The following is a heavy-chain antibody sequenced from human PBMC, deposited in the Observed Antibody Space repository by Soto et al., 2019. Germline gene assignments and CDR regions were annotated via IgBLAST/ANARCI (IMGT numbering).Heavy chain of an antibody. CDR2: ISHDGINK. J-gene: IGHJ5*02. D-gene: IGHD6-19*01. V-gene: IGHV3-30-3*01. CDR1: GFSFSSYA. CDR3: ARDMYSSDYFVKWFEP. Sequence: QVRLVESGGGVVQPGRSLRLSCTASGFSFSSYAMYWFRQPPGKGLEWVAVISHDGINKHYADSVKGRVTASRDNSNRSLDLQLNSLRGEDTAIYYCARDMYSSDYFVKWFEPWGQGTLVTVSS.